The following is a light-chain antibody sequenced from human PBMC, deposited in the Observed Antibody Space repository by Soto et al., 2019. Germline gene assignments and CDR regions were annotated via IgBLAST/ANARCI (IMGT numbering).Light chain of an antibody. J-gene: IGLJ2*01. V-gene: IGLV1-44*01. CDR1: RSNIGTNA. CDR2: HGS. CDR3: AAWDDTLNAVV. Sequence: QSVLTQPPSASGTPGQRVTISCSGSRSNIGTNAVNWYQQFPGAAPKLLIYHGSQRPSGVPGRFSGSKSGTSASLAIGGLQSEDEADYFCAAWDDTLNAVVFGGGTKLTVL.